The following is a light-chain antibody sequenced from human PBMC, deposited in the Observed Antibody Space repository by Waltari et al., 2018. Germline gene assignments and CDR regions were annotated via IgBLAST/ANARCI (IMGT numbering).Light chain of an antibody. CDR3: STWDHSLNGRV. Sequence: QSALNQEATVSGTVGQQVTISCTGNTNNIGPNGVGWYQQISHGPPKSVMFGIALPSGIPDRFSGSKSGTTASLTISGLQPEDEGDYFCSTWDHSLNGRVFGGGTRLTVL. V-gene: IGLV1-36*01. CDR1: TNNIGPNG. J-gene: IGLJ3*02. CDR2: GIA.